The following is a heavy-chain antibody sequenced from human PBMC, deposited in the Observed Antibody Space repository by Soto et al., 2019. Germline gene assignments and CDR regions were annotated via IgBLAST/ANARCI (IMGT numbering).Heavy chain of an antibody. CDR1: GGTFSSYA. D-gene: IGHD6-13*01. CDR3: ATPLGRIAAAGTGGYYYYGMDV. CDR2: IIPIFGTA. Sequence: QVQLVQSGAEVKKPGSSVKVSCKASGGTFSSYAISWVRQAPGQGLEWMGGIIPIFGTANYAQMFQGRVTIPADESTSTAYMELSSLRSEDTAVYYCATPLGRIAAAGTGGYYYYGMDVWGQGTTVTVSS. J-gene: IGHJ6*02. V-gene: IGHV1-69*01.